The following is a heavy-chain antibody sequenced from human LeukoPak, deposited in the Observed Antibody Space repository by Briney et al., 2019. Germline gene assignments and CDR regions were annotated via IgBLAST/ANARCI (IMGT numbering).Heavy chain of an antibody. J-gene: IGHJ1*01. V-gene: IGHV1-18*01. CDR2: ISGYNGNT. Sequence: ASVKVSCKASGYTFTSYGISWVRQAPGQGLEWMGWISGYNGNTIYAQKLQGRVSMTTDTSTSTAYMDLRSLRSDDTAVYYCARTYYDSSGFQEYFQNWGQGTLVTVSS. CDR1: GYTFTSYG. CDR3: ARTYYDSSGFQEYFQN. D-gene: IGHD3-22*01.